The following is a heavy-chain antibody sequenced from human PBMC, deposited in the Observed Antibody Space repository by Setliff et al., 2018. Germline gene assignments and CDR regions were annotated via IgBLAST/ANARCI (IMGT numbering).Heavy chain of an antibody. CDR1: GGSISSYY. CDR3: ARDNTIVGATDY. D-gene: IGHD1-26*01. CDR2: PHTSGTT. Sequence: PSETLSLTCTVSGGSISSYYQSWIRQPAGEGLEWIGRPHTSGTTDYNPSLKGRVTISADTSTNHFSLKLTSLTAADTAVYYCARDNTIVGATDYWGQGALVTVSS. V-gene: IGHV4-4*07. J-gene: IGHJ4*02.